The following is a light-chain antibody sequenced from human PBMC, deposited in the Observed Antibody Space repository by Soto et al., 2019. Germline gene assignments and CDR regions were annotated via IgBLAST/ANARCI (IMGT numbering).Light chain of an antibody. J-gene: IGKJ1*01. Sequence: IVLTQSPGTLSLSPVERATLSCLARQSVSTNYLACYQRKPDQAPRLLIYGASSRATDIPNRISGSGSGTDFTLTTTILKAEDFAVYYCQQYGSSPPTFGQGTKVELK. CDR1: QSVSTNY. V-gene: IGKV3-20*01. CDR3: QQYGSSPPT. CDR2: GAS.